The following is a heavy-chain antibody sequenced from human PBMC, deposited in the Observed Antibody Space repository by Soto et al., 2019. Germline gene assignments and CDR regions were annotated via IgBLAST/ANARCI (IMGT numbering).Heavy chain of an antibody. CDR3: ASSAHSSIFDY. D-gene: IGHD6-19*01. CDR2: IEQDGSDK. CDR1: GFTFSSHW. J-gene: IGHJ4*02. V-gene: IGHV3-7*01. Sequence: EVQLVESGGGLVQPGGSLRHSCAASGFTFSSHWMGWVRQAPGKGLEWVANIEQDGSDKYYVDSVKGRFTISRDNAKNSLYLQMNNLRAEDAAVYYCASSAHSSIFDYWGRGTLATVSS.